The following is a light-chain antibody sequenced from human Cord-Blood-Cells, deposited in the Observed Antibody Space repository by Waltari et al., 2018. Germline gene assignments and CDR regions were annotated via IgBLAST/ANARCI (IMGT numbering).Light chain of an antibody. CDR3: QQRNSYPVT. J-gene: IGKJ1*01. CDR1: QGISSY. CDR2: AAS. V-gene: IGKV1-9*01. Sequence: DIQLTQSPSFLSASVGDRVTITCRASQGISSYLAWYQQKPGKAPKLLIYAASTLQSGVPSRLSGSGSVTEFTLTISSLQPEDFATYYCQQRNSYPVTFGQGTKVEIK.